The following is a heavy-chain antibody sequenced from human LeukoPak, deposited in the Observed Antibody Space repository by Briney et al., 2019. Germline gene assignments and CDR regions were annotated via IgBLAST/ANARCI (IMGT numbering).Heavy chain of an antibody. Sequence: GASVKVSCKASGGTFSSCAISWVRQAPGQGLEWMGWINPNSGGTNYAQKFQGRVTMTRDTSISTAYMELSRLRSGDTAVYYCARGDIVILPAGIPHNWFDPWGQGTLVTVSS. CDR2: INPNSGGT. D-gene: IGHD2-2*02. J-gene: IGHJ5*02. CDR1: GGTFSSCA. V-gene: IGHV1-2*02. CDR3: ARGDIVILPAGIPHNWFDP.